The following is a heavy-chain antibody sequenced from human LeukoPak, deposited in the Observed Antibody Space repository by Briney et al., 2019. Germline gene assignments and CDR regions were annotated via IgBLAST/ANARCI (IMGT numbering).Heavy chain of an antibody. V-gene: IGHV4-30-2*01. J-gene: IGHJ4*02. CDR2: IYHSGST. D-gene: IGHD3-3*01. Sequence: SETLSLTCAVSGGSISSGGYSWSWIRQPPGKGLEWIGYIYHSGSTYYNPSLKSRVTISVDRSKNQFSLKLSSVTAADTAVYYCVRRSYDFWSGYYLRHLYFDYWGQGTLVTVSS. CDR3: VRRSYDFWSGYYLRHLYFDY. CDR1: GGSISSGGYS.